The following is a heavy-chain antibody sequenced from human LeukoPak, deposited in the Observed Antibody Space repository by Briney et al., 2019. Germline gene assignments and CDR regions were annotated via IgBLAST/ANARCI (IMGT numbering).Heavy chain of an antibody. CDR1: GYTFTSYS. Sequence: ASVKVSCKASGYTFTSYSISWVRQAPGQGLEWMGWISPYSADTSYAQKFQGRVTVTTDTSTSTAYMELRSLRPDDTAVYYCARDPAAAGNVDYWGQGTLVTVSP. CDR3: ARDPAAAGNVDY. V-gene: IGHV1-18*01. CDR2: ISPYSADT. J-gene: IGHJ4*02. D-gene: IGHD6-13*01.